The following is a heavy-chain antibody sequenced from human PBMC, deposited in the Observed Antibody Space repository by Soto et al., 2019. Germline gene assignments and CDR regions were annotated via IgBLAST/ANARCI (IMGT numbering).Heavy chain of an antibody. CDR2: IYYSGST. Sequence: PSETLSLTCTVSGDSISSGGYYWSWIRQHPGKGLEWIGYIYYSGSTYYNPFLKSRVTISVDTSKNQFSLKLSSVTAADTAVYYCASWGQGSGSYWQRDYYYGMDVWGQGTTVTVSS. CDR3: ASWGQGSGSYWQRDYYYGMDV. D-gene: IGHD3-10*01. CDR1: GDSISSGGYY. J-gene: IGHJ6*02. V-gene: IGHV4-31*03.